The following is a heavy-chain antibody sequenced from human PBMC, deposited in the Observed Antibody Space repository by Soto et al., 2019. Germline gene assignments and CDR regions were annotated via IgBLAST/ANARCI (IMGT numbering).Heavy chain of an antibody. D-gene: IGHD1-26*01. V-gene: IGHV3-43*01. J-gene: IGHJ3*02. Sequence: EVQLVESGGVVVQPGGSLRLSCAASGFTFDDYTMHWVHQAPGKGLEWVSLISWDGGSTYYADSVKGRFTISRDNSKNSLYLQMNSLRTEDTALYYCAKDIKGRWEDAFDIWGQGTMVTVSS. CDR3: AKDIKGRWEDAFDI. CDR2: ISWDGGST. CDR1: GFTFDDYT.